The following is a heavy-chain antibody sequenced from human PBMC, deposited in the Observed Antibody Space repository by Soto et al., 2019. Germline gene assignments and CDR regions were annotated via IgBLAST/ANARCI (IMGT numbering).Heavy chain of an antibody. Sequence: QVQLQESGPGLVKSSGTLSLTCAVSGGSISSTNWWNWVRQPPGKGLEWIGEIDHSGSTNYNPTRKSRVTMTVDKPKNQFSLKLSSVTAADTAVYYCVRDSGNGWKDYWGQGTLVTVSS. J-gene: IGHJ4*02. V-gene: IGHV4-4*02. CDR1: GGSISSTNW. CDR2: IDHSGST. CDR3: VRDSGNGWKDY. D-gene: IGHD6-19*01.